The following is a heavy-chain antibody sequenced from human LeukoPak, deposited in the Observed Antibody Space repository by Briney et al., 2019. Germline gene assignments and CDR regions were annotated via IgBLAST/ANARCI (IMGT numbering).Heavy chain of an antibody. Sequence: PGGSLRLSCAASGFTVSSNYMSWVRQAPGKGLEWVSVIYSGGTTYYADSVKGRFIISRDNSKNTLYLQMNSLRAEDTAVYYCARDGGYSGSYYYLGYWGQGTLVTVSS. J-gene: IGHJ4*02. V-gene: IGHV3-66*01. CDR1: GFTVSSNY. CDR2: IYSGGTT. CDR3: ARDGGYSGSYYYLGY. D-gene: IGHD1-26*01.